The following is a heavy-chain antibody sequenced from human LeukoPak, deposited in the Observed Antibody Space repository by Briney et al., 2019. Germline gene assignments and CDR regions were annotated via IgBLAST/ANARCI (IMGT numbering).Heavy chain of an antibody. Sequence: ASVKVSCKASGYTFTGYYMHWVRQAPGQGLEWMGWINPNSGGTNYAQKFQGRVTMTRDTSISTAYMELSRLRSDDTAVYYCARGPDDFWSGYSPSYWGQGTLVTVSS. V-gene: IGHV1-2*02. D-gene: IGHD3-3*01. CDR1: GYTFTGYY. CDR3: ARGPDDFWSGYSPSY. J-gene: IGHJ4*02. CDR2: INPNSGGT.